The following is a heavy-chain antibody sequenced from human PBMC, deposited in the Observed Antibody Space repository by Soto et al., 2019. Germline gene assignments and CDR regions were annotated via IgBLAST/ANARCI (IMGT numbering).Heavy chain of an antibody. CDR1: GYTFTSHG. CDR2: ISAYNGDT. Sequence: QVQLVQSGGEVRKPGASVKVSCKASGYTFTSHGISCVRQAPGQGLEWMGWISAYNGDTNYAQKLQGRVTVTTDRSTSTAYMELRSLRSEDTAVYYSARMVRGPNIDSYHYMDVWGQGTTVTVSS. J-gene: IGHJ6*03. D-gene: IGHD3-10*01. CDR3: ARMVRGPNIDSYHYMDV. V-gene: IGHV1-18*01.